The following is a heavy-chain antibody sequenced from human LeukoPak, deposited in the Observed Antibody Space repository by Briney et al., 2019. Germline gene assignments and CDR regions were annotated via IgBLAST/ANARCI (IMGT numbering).Heavy chain of an antibody. CDR2: ISDSSTTI. CDR1: GFTFSSYG. D-gene: IGHD6-19*01. Sequence: GGSLRLSCAASGFTFSSYGMNWVRQAPGKGLDWASFISDSSTTIYYADSVKGRFTISRDNAKNSLYLQMNSLRAEDTAVYYCAREHTPYGSGCTAAYWGQGTLVTVSS. V-gene: IGHV3-48*01. J-gene: IGHJ4*02. CDR3: AREHTPYGSGCTAAY.